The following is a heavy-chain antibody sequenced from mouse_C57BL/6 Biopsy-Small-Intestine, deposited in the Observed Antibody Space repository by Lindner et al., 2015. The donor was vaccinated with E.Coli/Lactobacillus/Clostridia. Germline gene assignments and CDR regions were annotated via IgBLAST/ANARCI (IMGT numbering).Heavy chain of an antibody. D-gene: IGHD2-5*01. V-gene: IGHV1-42*01. CDR3: ANSYYSSYADWYFDV. CDR1: GYSFTGYY. Sequence: VQLQESGPELVKPGASVKISCKASGYSFTGYYMNWVKQSPEKSLEWIGEINPSTGGTTYNQKFKAKATLTVDKSSSTAYMQLKSLTSEDSAVYYCANSYYSSYADWYFDVWGTGTTVTVSS. CDR2: INPSTGGT. J-gene: IGHJ1*03.